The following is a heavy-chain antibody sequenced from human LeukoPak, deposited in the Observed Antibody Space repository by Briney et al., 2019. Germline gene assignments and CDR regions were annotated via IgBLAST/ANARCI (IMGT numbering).Heavy chain of an antibody. CDR2: INSDGYST. CDR3: ARGTAVAGTDY. CDR1: GFTFSGYW. J-gene: IGHJ4*02. Sequence: GGSLRLSCAASGFTFSGYWMHWVRQAPGKGLVWVSRINSDGYSTSYADSVKGRFTISRENAKNTLYLQMNSLSAEDTAVYYCARGTAVAGTDYWGQGTLVTVSS. V-gene: IGHV3-74*01. D-gene: IGHD6-19*01.